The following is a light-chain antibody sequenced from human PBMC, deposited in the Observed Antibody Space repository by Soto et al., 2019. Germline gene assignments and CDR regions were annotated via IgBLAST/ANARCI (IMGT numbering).Light chain of an antibody. CDR3: ISYTGSSTSYV. Sequence: QSALTQPASVSGSPGQSITISCTGTSSDVGGYNYVSGYQQHPGKAPKLMIYEVTNRPSGVSDRFSGSRSGNTASLTISGLQAEDEADYYCISYTGSSTSYVFGSGTKVTVL. CDR1: SSDVGGYNY. V-gene: IGLV2-14*01. CDR2: EVT. J-gene: IGLJ1*01.